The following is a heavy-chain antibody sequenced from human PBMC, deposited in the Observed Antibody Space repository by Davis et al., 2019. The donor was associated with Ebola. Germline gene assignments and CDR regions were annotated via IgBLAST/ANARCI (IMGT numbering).Heavy chain of an antibody. Sequence: SEPLSLTCTVPGGSISSSSYYWGWIRQPPGTGLDWIGSIYSSGSTYYNPSLKSRVTISVDTSKNQFSLKLSSVTAADTAVYYCAAGGDDFWSGDLDYWGQGTLVTVSS. V-gene: IGHV4-39*01. CDR3: AAGGDDFWSGDLDY. CDR2: IYSSGST. CDR1: GGSISSSSYY. J-gene: IGHJ4*02. D-gene: IGHD3-3*01.